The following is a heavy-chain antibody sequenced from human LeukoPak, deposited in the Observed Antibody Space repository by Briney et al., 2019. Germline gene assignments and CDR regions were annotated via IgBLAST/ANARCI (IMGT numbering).Heavy chain of an antibody. V-gene: IGHV1-2*02. CDR2: INPNSGGT. J-gene: IGHJ5*02. D-gene: IGHD6-13*01. CDR3: ARDSLAAAGKGGIFDP. CDR1: GYTFTGYY. Sequence: GASVKVSCKASGYTFTGYYMHWVRQAPGQGLEWMGWINPNSGGTNYAQKFQGRVTMTRDTSVSTAYMELSRLRSDDTAVYYCARDSLAAAGKGGIFDPWGQGTLVTVSS.